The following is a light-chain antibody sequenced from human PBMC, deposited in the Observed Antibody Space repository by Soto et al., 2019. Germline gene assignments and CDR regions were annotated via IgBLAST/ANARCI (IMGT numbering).Light chain of an antibody. J-gene: IGKJ3*01. CDR2: GAS. CDR1: QTVSGSY. CDR3: QQYGSSPGFT. V-gene: IGKV3-20*01. Sequence: EIVLTQSPGTLSLSPGERGTLSCRASQTVSGSYVAWYQQKPGQAPRLLIYGASSRATGIPHSFSGSGSGKDFTLTISRLEPEDFAVYYCQQYGSSPGFTFGPGTKVDIK.